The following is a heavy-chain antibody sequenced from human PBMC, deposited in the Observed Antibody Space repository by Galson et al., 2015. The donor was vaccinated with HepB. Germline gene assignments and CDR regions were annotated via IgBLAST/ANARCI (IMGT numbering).Heavy chain of an antibody. CDR3: VRDLKGATGSGVWFDP. Sequence: SVKVSCKASGYSFTSYYIHWVRQAPGQGPEWMGVINPSGGPTTYSQKLQGRLTVTSDTSATTVYMDLRGLKSEDTAVYYCVRDLKGATGSGVWFDPWGQGTLATVSS. J-gene: IGHJ5*02. D-gene: IGHD3-10*01. CDR2: INPSGGPT. V-gene: IGHV1-46*01. CDR1: GYSFTSYY.